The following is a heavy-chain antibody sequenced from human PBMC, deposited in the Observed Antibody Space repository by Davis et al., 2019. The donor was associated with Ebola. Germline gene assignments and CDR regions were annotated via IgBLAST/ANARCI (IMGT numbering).Heavy chain of an antibody. CDR2: ISSSGSTI. D-gene: IGHD3-3*01. V-gene: IGHV3-11*01. Sequence: GESLKISCAASGFTFSDYYMSWIRQAPGKGLEWVSYISSSGSTIYYADSVKGRFTISRDNAKNSLYLQMNSLRAEDTAVYYCARRLRITIFGVVYNWFDPWGQGTLVTVSS. CDR3: ARRLRITIFGVVYNWFDP. CDR1: GFTFSDYY. J-gene: IGHJ5*02.